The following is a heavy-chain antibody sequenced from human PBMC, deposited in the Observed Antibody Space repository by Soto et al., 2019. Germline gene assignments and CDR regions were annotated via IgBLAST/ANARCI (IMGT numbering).Heavy chain of an antibody. CDR2: ISSSSSVI. CDR3: ARDLSWGSNWYYYMDV. D-gene: IGHD7-27*01. CDR1: GSSGSRYY. J-gene: IGHJ6*03. Sequence: LSLTCTVSGSSGSRYYWGWIRQPPGKGLEWVSYISSSSSVIDYADSVKGRFTVSRDNARSSLYLQMNSLRAEDTAVYYCARDLSWGSNWYYYMDVWGKGTTVTVSS. V-gene: IGHV3-11*06.